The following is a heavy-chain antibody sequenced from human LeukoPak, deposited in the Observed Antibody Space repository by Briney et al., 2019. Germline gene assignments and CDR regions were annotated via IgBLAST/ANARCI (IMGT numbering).Heavy chain of an antibody. Sequence: SVKVSXKASGGTFSSYAISWMRQAHGQGLEWIGGIIPIFGTANYAQKFQGRVTITTDESTSTAYMELSSLRSEDTAVYYCARTGEMATVYYYYYMDVWGKGTTVTVSS. CDR2: IIPIFGTA. D-gene: IGHD5-24*01. CDR1: GGTFSSYA. J-gene: IGHJ6*03. V-gene: IGHV1-69*05. CDR3: ARTGEMATVYYYYYMDV.